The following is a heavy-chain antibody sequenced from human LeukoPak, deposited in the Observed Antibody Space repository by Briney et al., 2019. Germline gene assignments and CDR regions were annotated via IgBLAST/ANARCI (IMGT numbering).Heavy chain of an antibody. J-gene: IGHJ5*02. Sequence: SETLSLTCTVSGGSISSYYWSWIRQPAGKGLEWIGRIYTSGSTNYNPSLKSRVTISVDTSKNQFSLKLSSVTAADTAVYYCARSIAAAGTNWFDPWGQGTLVTVSS. CDR1: GGSISSYY. CDR3: ARSIAAAGTNWFDP. CDR2: IYTSGST. V-gene: IGHV4-4*07. D-gene: IGHD6-13*01.